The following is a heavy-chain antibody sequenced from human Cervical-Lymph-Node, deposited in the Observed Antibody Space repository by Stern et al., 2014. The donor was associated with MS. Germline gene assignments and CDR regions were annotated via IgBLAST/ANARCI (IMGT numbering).Heavy chain of an antibody. CDR3: ARHSVGVKDFDS. J-gene: IGHJ4*02. CDR1: GGSIRTFS. D-gene: IGHD4-23*01. V-gene: IGHV4-59*01. CDR2: IYYNGST. Sequence: QLQLQESGPGLVKPSETLSLTCTVSGGSIRTFSWSWIRQPPARGLEWIGCIYYNGSTTHNPSLKSRVTMSVDTSKSQLSLRLHSVTAADTAVYYCARHSVGVKDFDSWGQGTLVTVSS.